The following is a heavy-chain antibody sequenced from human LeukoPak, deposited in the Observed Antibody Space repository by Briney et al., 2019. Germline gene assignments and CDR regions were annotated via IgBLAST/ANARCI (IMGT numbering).Heavy chain of an antibody. J-gene: IGHJ4*02. D-gene: IGHD1-26*01. V-gene: IGHV3-7*01. CDR1: GFTFGTYW. Sequence: GGSLRLSCAASGFTFGTYWMSWVRQAPGKGPEWVANIKGDGSEKFYVVSVKGRFTISRDNAKNSLYLQMNSLRAEDTAVYYCARLIVGAIDYWGQGTLVTVSS. CDR2: IKGDGSEK. CDR3: ARLIVGAIDY.